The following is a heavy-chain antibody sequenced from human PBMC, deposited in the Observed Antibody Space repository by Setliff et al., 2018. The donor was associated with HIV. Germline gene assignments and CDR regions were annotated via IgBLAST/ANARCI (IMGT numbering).Heavy chain of an antibody. Sequence: SETLSLTCAVYGESLSDYYWRWIRQPPGKGLEWIGEINHNKSSDYNPSLKSRVTMSVDTSKNQFSLKVKSVTAADTAMYYCVRDDYGYNGKGFDYWGPGTLVTVSS. CDR2: INHNKSS. D-gene: IGHD4-17*01. CDR3: VRDDYGYNGKGFDY. J-gene: IGHJ4*02. CDR1: GESLSDYY. V-gene: IGHV4-34*01.